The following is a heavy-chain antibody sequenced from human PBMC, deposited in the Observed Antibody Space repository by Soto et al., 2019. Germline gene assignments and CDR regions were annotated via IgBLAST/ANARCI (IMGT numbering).Heavy chain of an antibody. CDR1: GFTFSSYG. CDR2: IWYDGSNK. V-gene: IGHV3-33*01. Sequence: QVQLVESGGGVVQPGRSLRLSCAASGFTFSSYGMHWVRQAPGKGLEWVAVIWYDGSNKYYADSVKGRFTISRDNSKKPLYLKMNSLRAEDTAVYYCSRHDAFDIWGQGPMVTVSS. J-gene: IGHJ3*02. CDR3: SRHDAFDI.